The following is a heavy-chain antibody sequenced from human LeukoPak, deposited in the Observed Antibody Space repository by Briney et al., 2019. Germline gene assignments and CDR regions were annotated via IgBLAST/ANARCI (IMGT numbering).Heavy chain of an antibody. CDR2: INWNGGST. Sequence: PGGSLRLSCAASGFTFDDYGMSWVRQAPGEGLEWVSGINWNGGSTGYADSVKGRFTISRDNAKNSLYLQMNSLRAEDTAVYYCAKDTTWYYDSSGYYVFDYWGQGTLVTVSS. V-gene: IGHV3-20*04. CDR1: GFTFDDYG. J-gene: IGHJ4*02. CDR3: AKDTTWYYDSSGYYVFDY. D-gene: IGHD3-22*01.